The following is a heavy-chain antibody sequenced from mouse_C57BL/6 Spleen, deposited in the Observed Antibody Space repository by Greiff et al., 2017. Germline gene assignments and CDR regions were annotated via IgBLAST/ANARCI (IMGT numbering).Heavy chain of an antibody. D-gene: IGHD1-1*01. J-gene: IGHJ1*03. CDR2: ISDGGSYT. V-gene: IGHV5-4*01. CDR1: GFTFSSYA. CDR3: ARAFITTVVEGYFDV. Sequence: EVQRVESGGGLVKPGGSLKLSCAASGFTFSSYAMSWVRQTPEKRLEWVATISDGGSYTYYPDNVKGRFTISRDNAKNNLYLQMSHLKSEDTAMYYCARAFITTVVEGYFDVWGTGTTVTVSS.